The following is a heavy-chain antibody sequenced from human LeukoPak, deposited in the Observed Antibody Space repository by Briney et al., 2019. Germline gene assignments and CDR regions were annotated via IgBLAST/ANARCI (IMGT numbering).Heavy chain of an antibody. CDR1: GYTFTGYY. CDR2: INPDSGGT. J-gene: IGHJ6*04. V-gene: IGHV1-2*02. D-gene: IGHD6-13*01. CDR3: ARFIAAAGIDV. Sequence: ASVKVSCKASGYTFTGYYIHWVRQAPGQGLEWMGWINPDSGGTYSPQKFQGRVTMTRDTSISTVYVELSRLRSDDTAVYYCARFIAAAGIDVWGKGTTVTVSS.